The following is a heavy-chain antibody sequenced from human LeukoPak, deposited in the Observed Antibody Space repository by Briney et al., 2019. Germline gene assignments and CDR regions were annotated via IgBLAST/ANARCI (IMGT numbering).Heavy chain of an antibody. CDR3: AREEDRSGD. D-gene: IGHD3-22*01. V-gene: IGHV4-39*07. CDR1: GGSISSSNYY. CDR2: IYYRGNA. Sequence: PSETLFLTCTVSGGSISSSNYYWAWIRRPPGQGLEWIGSIYYRGNAYYNPSLKSRVTISVDTSKNQFSLSLSSVTAADTAVYYCAREEDRSGDWGQGTLVTVTS. J-gene: IGHJ4*02.